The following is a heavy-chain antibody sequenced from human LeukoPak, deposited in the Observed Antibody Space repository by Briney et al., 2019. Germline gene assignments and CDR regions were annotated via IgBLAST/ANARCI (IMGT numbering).Heavy chain of an antibody. D-gene: IGHD3-10*01. CDR2: IRYDGSNK. V-gene: IGHV3-30*02. CDR1: GFTFSSYG. Sequence: GGSLRLSCAAPGFTFSSYGMHWVRQAPGKGLEWVAFIRYDGSNKYYADSVKGRFTISRDNSKNTLYLQMNSLRAEDTAVYYCAKDRNYYGSGSPPNFDYWGQGTLVTVSS. J-gene: IGHJ4*02. CDR3: AKDRNYYGSGSPPNFDY.